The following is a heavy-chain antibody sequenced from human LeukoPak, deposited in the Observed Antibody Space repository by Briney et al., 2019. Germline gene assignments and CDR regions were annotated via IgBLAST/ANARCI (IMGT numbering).Heavy chain of an antibody. V-gene: IGHV1-18*01. D-gene: IGHD3-3*01. CDR2: ISAYNGNT. Sequence: WASVKVSCKASGGTFSSYAISWVRQAPGQGLEWMGWISAYNGNTNYAQKLQGRVTMTTDTSTSTAYMELRSLRSDDTAVYYCARVLPYDFWSGYYGDWGQGTLVTVSS. CDR1: GGTFSSYA. CDR3: ARVLPYDFWSGYYGD. J-gene: IGHJ4*02.